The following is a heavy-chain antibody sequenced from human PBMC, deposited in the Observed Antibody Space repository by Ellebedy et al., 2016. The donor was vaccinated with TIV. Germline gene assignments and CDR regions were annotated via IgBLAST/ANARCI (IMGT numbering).Heavy chain of an antibody. J-gene: IGHJ4*02. D-gene: IGHD2-15*01. CDR2: INHSGST. Sequence: SETLSLXXAVYGGSFSGYYWSWIRQPPGKGLEWIGEINHSGSTNYNPSLKSRVTISVDTSKNQFSLKLSSVTAADTAVYYCARVRPFYSYYFDYWGQGTLVTVSS. CDR3: ARVRPFYSYYFDY. V-gene: IGHV4-34*01. CDR1: GGSFSGYY.